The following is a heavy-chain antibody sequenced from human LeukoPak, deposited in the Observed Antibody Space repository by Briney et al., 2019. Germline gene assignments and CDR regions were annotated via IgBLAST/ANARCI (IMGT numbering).Heavy chain of an antibody. CDR3: EKDLDYWSYSSIEY. Sequence: GGSLSLSCPPSGFILSSLWMHWVRQAPGKGLVWVSRIKSDGSSTSYAGSVKGRFTISRDNAKNTLYLQMNSLRAEDTAVYYCEKDLDYWSYSSIEYWGQGTLVTVSS. V-gene: IGHV3-74*01. J-gene: IGHJ4*02. CDR2: IKSDGSST. D-gene: IGHD3-10*01. CDR1: GFILSSLW.